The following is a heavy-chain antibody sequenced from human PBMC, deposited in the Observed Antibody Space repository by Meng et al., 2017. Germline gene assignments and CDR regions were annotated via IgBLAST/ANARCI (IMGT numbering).Heavy chain of an antibody. V-gene: IGHV3-9*01. D-gene: IGHD6-19*01. CDR1: GFTFDDYA. CDR2: ISWNSGSI. CDR3: AKDIAMADNYYYYGMDV. J-gene: IGHJ6*02. Sequence: SLKISCAASGFTFDDYAMHWVRQAPGKGLEWVSGISWNSGSIGYADSVKGRFTISRDNAKNSLYLQMNSLRAEDTALYYCAKDIAMADNYYYYGMDVWGQGTTVTVSS.